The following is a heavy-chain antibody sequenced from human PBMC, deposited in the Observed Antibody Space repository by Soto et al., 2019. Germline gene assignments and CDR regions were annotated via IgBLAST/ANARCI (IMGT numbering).Heavy chain of an antibody. CDR3: ARAYSDAFDI. Sequence: QVQLVESGGGLVKPGGSLRLSCAASGFTFSGYYMTWIRQAPGKGLEWVSYISSSGSGIYYPDSVKGRFTISRDNAKKSLYLQMSSLRAEDTAMYYCARAYSDAFDIWGQGTLVTVSS. CDR1: GFTFSGYY. D-gene: IGHD2-15*01. V-gene: IGHV3-11*01. CDR2: ISSSGSGI. J-gene: IGHJ3*02.